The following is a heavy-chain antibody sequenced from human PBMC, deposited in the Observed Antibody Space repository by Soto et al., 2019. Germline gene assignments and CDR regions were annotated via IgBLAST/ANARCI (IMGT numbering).Heavy chain of an antibody. CDR1: GGSISPYY. J-gene: IGHJ4*02. V-gene: IGHV4-59*01. D-gene: IGHD2-2*01. CDR3: AKGGTSSLPFDY. Sequence: QVQLQESGPGLVKPSETLSLTCTVSGGSISPYYWSLIRQPPGKGLEWIGNIHYSGSTDYNPSLKSRVTISIDTSTNQFSLKLTSVTAADTAVYYCAKGGTSSLPFDYWGQGTLVTVSS. CDR2: IHYSGST.